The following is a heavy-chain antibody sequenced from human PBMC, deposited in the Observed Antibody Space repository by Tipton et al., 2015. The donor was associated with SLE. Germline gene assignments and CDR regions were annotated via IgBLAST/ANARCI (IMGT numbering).Heavy chain of an antibody. Sequence: TLSLTCTVSGGSISSGGYYWSWIRQHPGKGLEWIGYIYYSGSTYYNPSLKSRVTISVDTSKNQFSLKLSSVTAADTAVYYCAKCRPGYYDSSGWEVFDLWGRGTVVTVYS. J-gene: IGHJ2*01. V-gene: IGHV4-31*03. CDR1: GGSISSGGYY. D-gene: IGHD3-22*01. CDR3: AKCRPGYYDSSGWEVFDL. CDR2: IYYSGST.